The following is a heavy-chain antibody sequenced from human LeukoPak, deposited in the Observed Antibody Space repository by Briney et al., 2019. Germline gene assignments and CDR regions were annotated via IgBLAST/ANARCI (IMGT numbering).Heavy chain of an antibody. V-gene: IGHV4-59*01. CDR3: ATGYSSTWYYFDY. Sequence: KPSETLSLTCTVSGDSISSYYWSWIRQPPGKGLEWIGYIYHSGSTNYNPSLKGRVTISADTSKDQFSLKLASVTAADTAVYYCATGYSSTWYYFDYWGQGTLVTVSS. CDR1: GDSISSYY. CDR2: IYHSGST. D-gene: IGHD6-13*01. J-gene: IGHJ4*02.